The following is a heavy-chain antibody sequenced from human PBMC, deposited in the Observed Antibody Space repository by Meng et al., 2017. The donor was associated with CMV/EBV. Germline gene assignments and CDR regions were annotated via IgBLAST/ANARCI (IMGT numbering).Heavy chain of an antibody. Sequence: SSVNVSCKASGGTFSSYAISWVRQAPGQGLEWMGGIIPIFGTANYEQKLKGRVTITTDESTSTAYMELSSLRSEDTAVYYCARGYCSSTSCYNAFDIWGQGTMVTVSS. CDR3: ARGYCSSTSCYNAFDI. CDR2: IIPIFGTA. D-gene: IGHD2-2*02. CDR1: GGTFSSYA. J-gene: IGHJ3*02. V-gene: IGHV1-69*05.